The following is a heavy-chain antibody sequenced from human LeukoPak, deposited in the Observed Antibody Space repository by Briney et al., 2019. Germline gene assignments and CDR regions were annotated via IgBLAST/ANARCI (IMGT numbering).Heavy chain of an antibody. CDR2: ISAYNGNT. CDR3: ARDYYDSSGYYYASSPPLDY. D-gene: IGHD3-22*01. J-gene: IGHJ4*02. CDR1: GYTFTGYY. Sequence: ASVKVSCKASGYTFTGYYMHWVRQAPGQGLEWMGWISAYNGNTNYAQKLQGRVTMTTDTTTSTAYMELRSLRSDDTAVYYCARDYYDSSGYYYASSPPLDYWGQGTLVTVSS. V-gene: IGHV1-18*04.